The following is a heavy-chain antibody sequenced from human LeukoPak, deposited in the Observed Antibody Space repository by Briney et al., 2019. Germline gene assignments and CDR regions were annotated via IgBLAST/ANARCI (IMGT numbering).Heavy chain of an antibody. CDR1: GFTFSSYA. V-gene: IGHV3-48*03. D-gene: IGHD3-10*02. CDR3: AELGITMIGGV. CDR2: ISSSGSTI. J-gene: IGHJ6*04. Sequence: GGSLRLSCAASGFTFSSYAMSWVRQAPGKGLEWVSYISSSGSTIYYADTVKGRFTISRDNAKNSLYLQMNSLRAEDTAVYYCAELGITMIGGVWGKGTTVTISS.